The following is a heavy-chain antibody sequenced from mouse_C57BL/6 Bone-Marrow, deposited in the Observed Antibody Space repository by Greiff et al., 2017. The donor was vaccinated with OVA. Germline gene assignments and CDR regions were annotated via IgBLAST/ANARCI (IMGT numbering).Heavy chain of an antibody. Sequence: QVQLQQPGAELVMPGASVKLSCKASGYTFTSYWMHWVKQRPGQGLEWIGEIDPSDSYTNYNQKFKGKSTLTVDKSSSTAYMQLSSLTSEDSAVYYCARSPNPYYFDCWGKGTTLTVSS. CDR3: ARSPNPYYFDC. CDR2: IDPSDSYT. J-gene: IGHJ2*01. CDR1: GYTFTSYW. D-gene: IGHD4-1*01. V-gene: IGHV1-69*01.